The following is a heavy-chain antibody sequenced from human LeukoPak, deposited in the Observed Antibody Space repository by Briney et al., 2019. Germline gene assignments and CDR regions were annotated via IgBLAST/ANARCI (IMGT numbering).Heavy chain of an antibody. J-gene: IGHJ4*02. CDR3: ASNDFWSGALDY. D-gene: IGHD3-3*01. CDR2: IYYSGST. CDR1: GGSISSSSSY. V-gene: IGHV4-61*01. Sequence: SETLSLTCTVSGGSISSSSSYWSWIRLSPGKGLEWIGYIYYSGSTNYNPSLKSRVTISVDTSKNQFSLKLSSVTAADTAVYYCASNDFWSGALDYWGQGTLVTVSS.